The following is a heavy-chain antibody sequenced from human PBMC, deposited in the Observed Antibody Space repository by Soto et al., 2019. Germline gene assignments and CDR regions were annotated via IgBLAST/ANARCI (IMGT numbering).Heavy chain of an antibody. Sequence: SETPLTCTVSGGSISSYYWSWIRQAPGKGLEWIGYVYDSGSTNYNPSLKSRVTMSVDTSKKQFSLKLSSVTAADTAVYYCARGFGRYYYYMDVWGKGTRVTVSS. D-gene: IGHD3-3*01. CDR2: VYDSGST. V-gene: IGHV4-59*13. J-gene: IGHJ6*03. CDR3: ARGFGRYYYYMDV. CDR1: GGSISSYY.